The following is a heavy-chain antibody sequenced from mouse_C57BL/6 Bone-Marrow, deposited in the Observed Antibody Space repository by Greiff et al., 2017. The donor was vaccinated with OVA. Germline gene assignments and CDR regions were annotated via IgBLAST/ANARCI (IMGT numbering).Heavy chain of an antibody. V-gene: IGHV1-59*01. J-gene: IGHJ3*01. CDR1: GYTFTSYW. CDR2: IDPSDSYT. Sequence: QVHVKQPGAELVRPGTSVKLSCKASGYTFTSYWMHWVKQRPGQGLEWIGVIDPSDSYTNYNQKFKGKATLTVDTSSSTAYMQLSSLTSEDSAVYYCARLFFAYWGQGTLVTVSA. CDR3: ARLFFAY.